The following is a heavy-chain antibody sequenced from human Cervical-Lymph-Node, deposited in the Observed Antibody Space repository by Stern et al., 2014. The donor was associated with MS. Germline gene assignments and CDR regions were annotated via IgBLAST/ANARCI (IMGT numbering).Heavy chain of an antibody. CDR3: ATVGTSDY. Sequence: EQLVELGAEVKKPGASVKDSCKASGHSFTGYDMHWVRQAPGQGLEWMGRINPNSGGTNYEQKFEGRVTMTRDTSINTAYMELSSLRSDDTAVYYCATVGTSDYWGQGTLVTVSS. CDR2: INPNSGGT. J-gene: IGHJ4*02. CDR1: GHSFTGYD. V-gene: IGHV1-2*06.